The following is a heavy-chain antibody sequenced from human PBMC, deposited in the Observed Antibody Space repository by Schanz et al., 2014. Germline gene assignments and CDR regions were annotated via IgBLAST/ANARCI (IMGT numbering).Heavy chain of an antibody. CDR2: FDPKKGEA. Sequence: QVQLVQSGAEVKKPGASVKVSCKVSGSIFSKLLMHWVRQGPAKGLEWMGGFDPKKGEAIYAQKFQGRVTMTEDTSTSTAYMELRSLISDDTAMYYCARGIPYCSSTSCSGLDAYDVWGQGTLVTVSS. V-gene: IGHV1-24*01. D-gene: IGHD2-2*01. J-gene: IGHJ3*01. CDR3: ARGIPYCSSTSCSGLDAYDV. CDR1: GSIFSKLL.